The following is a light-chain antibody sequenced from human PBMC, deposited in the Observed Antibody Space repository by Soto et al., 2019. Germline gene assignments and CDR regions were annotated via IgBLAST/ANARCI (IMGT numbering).Light chain of an antibody. CDR2: EVS. CDR1: SSDVGGYNY. V-gene: IGLV2-14*01. CDR3: SSYTSGSTKV. Sequence: QSALTQPASVSGSPGQSITISCTGTSSDVGGYNYVSWYQQHPGKAPKLMIYEVSNRPSGVSNRFSGSKSGNTASLTISGLQAEDEADYYCSSYTSGSTKVFGTGTKVT. J-gene: IGLJ1*01.